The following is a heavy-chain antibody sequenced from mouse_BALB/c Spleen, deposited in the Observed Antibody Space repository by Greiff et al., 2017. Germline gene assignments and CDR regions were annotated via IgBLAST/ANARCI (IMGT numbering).Heavy chain of an antibody. CDR2: IDPANGNT. CDR3: APDGNYGGYAMDY. Sequence: EVQLQQSGAELVKPGASVKLSCTASGFNIKDTYMHWVKQRPEQGLEWIGRIDPANGNTKYDPKFQGKATITADTSSNTAYLQLSSLTSEDTDVYYCAPDGNYGGYAMDYWGQGTSVTVSS. V-gene: IGHV14-3*02. J-gene: IGHJ4*01. CDR1: GFNIKDTY. D-gene: IGHD2-1*01.